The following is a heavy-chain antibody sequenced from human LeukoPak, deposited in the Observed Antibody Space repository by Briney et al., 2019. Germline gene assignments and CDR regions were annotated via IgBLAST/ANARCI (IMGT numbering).Heavy chain of an antibody. Sequence: QPGGSLRLSCAASGFTFSSYGMHWVRQAPGKGLEWVVVIWYDGTNKYYADSVKGRFTISRDKSKNTLDLQMNSLRVEDTAVYYCARDPGPTLVRGVISYFDYWGQGTLVTVSS. J-gene: IGHJ4*02. CDR3: ARDPGPTLVRGVISYFDY. CDR1: GFTFSSYG. V-gene: IGHV3-33*01. D-gene: IGHD3-10*01. CDR2: IWYDGTNK.